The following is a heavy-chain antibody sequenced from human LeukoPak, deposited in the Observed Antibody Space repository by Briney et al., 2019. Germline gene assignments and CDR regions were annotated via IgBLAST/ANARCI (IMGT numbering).Heavy chain of an antibody. Sequence: SETLSLTCAVYGESFSGYYWSWIRQPPGKGLEWIGEINHSGSTNYNPSLKSRVTISVDTSKNQFSLKLSSVTAADTAVYYCARGGWFGELVWGQGTLVTVSS. J-gene: IGHJ4*02. D-gene: IGHD3-10*01. CDR1: GESFSGYY. CDR2: INHSGST. V-gene: IGHV4-34*01. CDR3: ARGGWFGELV.